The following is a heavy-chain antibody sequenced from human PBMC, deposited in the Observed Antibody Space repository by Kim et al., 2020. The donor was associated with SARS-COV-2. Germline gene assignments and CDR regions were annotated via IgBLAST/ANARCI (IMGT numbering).Heavy chain of an antibody. D-gene: IGHD2-15*01. J-gene: IGHJ4*02. CDR1: GFTFSSYA. V-gene: IGHV3-23*01. CDR3: AKGQPKSIVVVVAATGGVFDY. CDR2: ISGSGGST. Sequence: GGSLRLSCAASGFTFSSYAMSWVRQAPGKGLEWVSAISGSGGSTYYADSVKGRFTISRDNSKNTLYLQMNSLRAEDTAVYYCAKGQPKSIVVVVAATGGVFDYWGQGTLVTVSS.